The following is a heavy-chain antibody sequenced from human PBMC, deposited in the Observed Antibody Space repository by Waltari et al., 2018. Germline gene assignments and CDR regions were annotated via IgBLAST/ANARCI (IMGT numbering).Heavy chain of an antibody. CDR1: GFTFSSYS. J-gene: IGHJ4*02. V-gene: IGHV3-21*01. CDR3: ARDRENGDRGLIDY. D-gene: IGHD4-17*01. Sequence: EVQLVESGGGLVKPGGSLRLSCAASGFTFSSYSMNWVRKAPGKGLECVSSISSSSSYIYYADSVKGRFTISRDNAKNSLYLQMNSLRAEDTAVYYCARDRENGDRGLIDYWGQGTLVTVSS. CDR2: ISSSSSYI.